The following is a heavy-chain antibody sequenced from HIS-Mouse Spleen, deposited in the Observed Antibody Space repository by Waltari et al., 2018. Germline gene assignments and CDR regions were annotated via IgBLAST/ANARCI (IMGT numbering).Heavy chain of an antibody. J-gene: IGHJ4*02. Sequence: QLQLQESGPGLVKPSETLSLTCTVSGGSISSSSYYWGWIRQPPGKGLEWIGSIYYSGSPYYTPSLKSRVTISVDTSKNQFSLKLSSVTAADTAVYYCASGVVVAATAVHFDYWGQGTLVTVSS. V-gene: IGHV4-39*07. CDR3: ASGVVVAATAVHFDY. CDR2: IYYSGSP. CDR1: GGSISSSSYY. D-gene: IGHD2-15*01.